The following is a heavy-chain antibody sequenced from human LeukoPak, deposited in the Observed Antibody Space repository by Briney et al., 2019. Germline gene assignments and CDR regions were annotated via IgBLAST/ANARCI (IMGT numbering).Heavy chain of an antibody. CDR3: ARHVRYFGWLLPPPQFDY. Sequence: SETLSLTCTVSGGSISSSSYYWGWIRQPPGKGLEWIGSIYYSGSTYYNPSLKSRVTISVDTSKNQFSLKLSSVTAADTAVYYCARHVRYFGWLLPPPQFDYWGQGTLVTVSS. V-gene: IGHV4-39*01. J-gene: IGHJ4*02. CDR2: IYYSGST. D-gene: IGHD3-9*01. CDR1: GGSISSSSYY.